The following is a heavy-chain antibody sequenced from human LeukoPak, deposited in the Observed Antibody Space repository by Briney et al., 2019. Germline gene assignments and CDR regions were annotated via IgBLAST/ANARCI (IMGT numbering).Heavy chain of an antibody. J-gene: IGHJ4*02. D-gene: IGHD3-10*01. Sequence: PGGSLRLSCAASGFTFSSYAMSWVRQAPGKGLEWVSAISGSGGSTYYADSVKGRFTISRDNSKNTLYLQMNSLRAEDTAVYYCAKDEFGELGSSPNDYWGQGTLVTVSS. CDR2: ISGSGGST. V-gene: IGHV3-23*01. CDR1: GFTFSSYA. CDR3: AKDEFGELGSSPNDY.